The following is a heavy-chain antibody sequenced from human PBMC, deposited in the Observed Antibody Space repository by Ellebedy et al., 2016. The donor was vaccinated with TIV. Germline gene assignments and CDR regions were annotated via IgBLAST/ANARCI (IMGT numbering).Heavy chain of an antibody. CDR1: GYTFTSYY. V-gene: IGHV1-46*04. J-gene: IGHJ4*02. CDR3: ARDLPGYSSGWYIFDY. Sequence: ASVKVSCKASGYTFTSYYMHWVRQAPGQGLEWMGIINPSGGSTSYAQKLQGRVTMTRDTSTSTVYMELSSLRSEDTAVYYCARDLPGYSSGWYIFDYWGQGTLVTVSS. D-gene: IGHD6-19*01. CDR2: INPSGGST.